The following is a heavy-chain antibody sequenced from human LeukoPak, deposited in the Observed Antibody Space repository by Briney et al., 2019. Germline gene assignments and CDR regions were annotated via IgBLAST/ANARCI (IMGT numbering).Heavy chain of an antibody. J-gene: IGHJ6*04. V-gene: IGHV3-23*01. CDR3: ARPGCGGKCYYRIDV. CDR1: GFTFSTYA. Sequence: GGSLRLSCAASGFTFSTYAMAWVRQAPGKGLEWVSAIRDSGTTTFYEDSVKGRFVISRDNSRNTLFLQMNSLRADDTAVYYWARPGCGGKCYYRIDVWGKGTAVTVSS. CDR2: IRDSGTTT. D-gene: IGHD2-21*01.